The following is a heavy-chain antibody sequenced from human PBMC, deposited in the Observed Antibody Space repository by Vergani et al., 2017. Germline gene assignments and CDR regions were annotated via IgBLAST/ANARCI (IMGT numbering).Heavy chain of an antibody. J-gene: IGHJ6*02. CDR1: GGSISSGSYY. Sequence: QVQLQESGPGLVRPSQTLSLTCTVSGGSISSGSYYWSWFRQPAGNGLEWIGRFYTGGGTSYNPSLKSRVTISVDTSKNQFSLQLSSVTAADTAVYYCARDPLYSTTWPFLLPDMDVWGQGTTVTVSS. CDR3: ARDPLYSTTWPFLLPDMDV. D-gene: IGHD6-13*01. CDR2: FYTGGGT. V-gene: IGHV4-61*02.